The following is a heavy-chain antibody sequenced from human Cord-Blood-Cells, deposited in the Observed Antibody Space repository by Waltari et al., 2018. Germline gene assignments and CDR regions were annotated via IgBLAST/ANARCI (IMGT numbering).Heavy chain of an antibody. D-gene: IGHD2-8*02. CDR1: GYTFTGYY. CDR2: INPNSGGT. Sequence: QVQLVQSGAEVKKPGASVKVSCQASGYTFTGYYMHWVRQAPGHGLERMGWINPNSGGTNYAQKCQGRVTMTRDTSISTAYMELSRLRSDDTAVYYCARAIRTGWYFDYWGQGTLVTVSS. V-gene: IGHV1-2*02. CDR3: ARAIRTGWYFDY. J-gene: IGHJ4*02.